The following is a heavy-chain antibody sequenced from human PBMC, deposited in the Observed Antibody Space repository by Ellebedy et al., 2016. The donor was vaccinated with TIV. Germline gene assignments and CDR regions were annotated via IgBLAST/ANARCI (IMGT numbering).Heavy chain of an antibody. CDR3: AREVDTSMADGLDV. D-gene: IGHD5-18*01. J-gene: IGHJ6*02. CDR1: GFTFSSYW. CDR2: MNSDGSIT. Sequence: PSETLSLTCAASGFTFSSYWMHWVRQAPGKGLVWVSRMNSDGSITRFADSVRGRFTISRDDAKNRLYLQMSSLTAEDTAVYYCAREVDTSMADGLDVWGQGTTVTVSS. V-gene: IGHV3-74*01.